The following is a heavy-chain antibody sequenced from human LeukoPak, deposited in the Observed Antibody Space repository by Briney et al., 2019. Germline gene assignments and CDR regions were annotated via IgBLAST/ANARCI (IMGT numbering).Heavy chain of an antibody. CDR3: ARGGSGNYYKPLDY. Sequence: GASVMVSCKASGYTFTSYGISWVRQAPGQGLEWMGWISAYNGNTNYAQKLQGRVTMTTDTSTRTAYMELRSLRSDDTAVYYCARGGSGNYYKPLDYWGQGTLVTVSS. D-gene: IGHD3-10*01. J-gene: IGHJ4*02. CDR2: ISAYNGNT. V-gene: IGHV1-18*01. CDR1: GYTFTSYG.